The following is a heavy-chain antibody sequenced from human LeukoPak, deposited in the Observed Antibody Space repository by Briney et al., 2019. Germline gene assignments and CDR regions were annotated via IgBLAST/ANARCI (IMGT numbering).Heavy chain of an antibody. D-gene: IGHD1-14*01. V-gene: IGHV4-31*03. CDR1: GGSISSGGYY. J-gene: IGHJ5*02. CDR3: ARDGGGTPNVAWFDP. CDR2: IYYSGST. Sequence: SETLSLTCTVSGGSISSGGYYWSWIRQHPGKGLEWIGYIYYSGSTYYNPSLKSRVTISVDTSKNQFSLKLSSVTAADTAVYYRARDGGGTPNVAWFDPWGQGTLVTVSS.